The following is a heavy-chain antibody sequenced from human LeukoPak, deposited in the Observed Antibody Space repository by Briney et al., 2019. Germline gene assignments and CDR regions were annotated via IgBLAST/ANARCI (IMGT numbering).Heavy chain of an antibody. CDR3: ARVGDHYHWYLDL. D-gene: IGHD3-10*01. Sequence: GGSLTLSCAASGFSVGTNYMNWVRQAPGKGLEWVSILYSGSTTYYTDSVKGRFTISRDNSRNKLYLHMTNLRVEDTAVYFCARVGDHYHWYLDLWGRGSLLTVSS. J-gene: IGHJ2*01. V-gene: IGHV3-53*01. CDR1: GFSVGTNY. CDR2: LYSGSTT.